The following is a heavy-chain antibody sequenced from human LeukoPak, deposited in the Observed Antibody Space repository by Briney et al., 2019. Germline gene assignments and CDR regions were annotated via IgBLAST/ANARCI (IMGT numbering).Heavy chain of an antibody. D-gene: IGHD6-19*01. CDR3: VKGPRPDITVAHTVEN. V-gene: IGHV3-23*01. CDR2: ISSRGDST. J-gene: IGHJ4*02. Sequence: GRSLRLSCAVSGFIFSNYAMSWVRQVQERGLDWVSTISSRGDSTYVADSVKGRFTISRDNSKNSLYLQMNTVRAEDTAVYYCVKGPRPDITVAHTVENWGQGTLVTVSS. CDR1: GFIFSNYA.